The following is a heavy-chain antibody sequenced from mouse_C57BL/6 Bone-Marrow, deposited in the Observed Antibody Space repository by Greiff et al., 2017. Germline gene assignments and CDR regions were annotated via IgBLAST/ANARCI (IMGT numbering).Heavy chain of an antibody. CDR2: INYDGSST. J-gene: IGHJ1*03. CDR1: GFTFSDYY. CDR3: AREDYGSSYQGYFDV. D-gene: IGHD1-1*01. Sequence: EVHLVESEGGLVQPGSSMTLSCTASGFTFSDYYMAWVRQVPEKGLEWVANINYDGSSTYYLDSLKSRFIISRDNAKNILYLQMSSLKSEDTATYYCAREDYGSSYQGYFDVWGTGTTVTVSS. V-gene: IGHV5-16*01.